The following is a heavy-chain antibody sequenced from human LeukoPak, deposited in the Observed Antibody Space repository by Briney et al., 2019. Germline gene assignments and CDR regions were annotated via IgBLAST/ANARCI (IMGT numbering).Heavy chain of an antibody. Sequence: GGSLRLSCAASGFTFSSYSMNWVRQAPGKGVEGVAYMSSSSSTIYYADSVKGRFTISRDNAKNSLYLQMNSQRAEDTAVYYCARVSGYPNWFDPWGQGTLVTVSS. CDR1: GFTFSSYS. D-gene: IGHD3-22*01. V-gene: IGHV3-48*01. J-gene: IGHJ5*02. CDR2: MSSSSSTI. CDR3: ARVSGYPNWFDP.